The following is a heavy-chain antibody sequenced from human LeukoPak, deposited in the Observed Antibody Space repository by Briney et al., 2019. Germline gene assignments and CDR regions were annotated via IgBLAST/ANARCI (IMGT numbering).Heavy chain of an antibody. V-gene: IGHV3-30-3*01. D-gene: IGHD3-3*01. Sequence: GRSLRLSCAASGFTFSSYAMHWVRQAPGKGLEWVAVISYDGSNKYYADSVKGRFTISRDNSKNTLYLQMNSLRAEDTAVYYCARDREVLRFYGLGYYNYGMDVWGQGTTVTVSS. J-gene: IGHJ6*02. CDR1: GFTFSSYA. CDR2: ISYDGSNK. CDR3: ARDREVLRFYGLGYYNYGMDV.